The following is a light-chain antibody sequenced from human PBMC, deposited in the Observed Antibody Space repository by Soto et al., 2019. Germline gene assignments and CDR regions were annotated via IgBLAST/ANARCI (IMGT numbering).Light chain of an antibody. Sequence: EIVLTQSPGTLSLSPGERATLSCRASQSVGSRFLAWYQQKPGQAPRLLIYGASNRATGIPDRFSGSGSGTDFTLTISRLEPEDFAVYYSQQRSNWLLGPGTKVDLK. CDR2: GAS. CDR3: QQRSNWL. CDR1: QSVGSRF. V-gene: IGKV3D-20*02. J-gene: IGKJ3*01.